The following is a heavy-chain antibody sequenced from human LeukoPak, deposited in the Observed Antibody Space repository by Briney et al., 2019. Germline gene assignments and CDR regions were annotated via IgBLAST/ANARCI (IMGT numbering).Heavy chain of an antibody. CDR1: GFIFTDYW. CDR2: IKQDGSEK. D-gene: IGHD6-19*01. Sequence: PGGSLRLSCAASGFIFTDYWMYWVRQAPGKGLEWVANIKQDGSEKYYVDSVKGRFTISRDNAKNSLYLQMNSLRAEDTAVYYCARATLAVAEPFDYWGQGTLVTVSS. V-gene: IGHV3-7*01. J-gene: IGHJ4*02. CDR3: ARATLAVAEPFDY.